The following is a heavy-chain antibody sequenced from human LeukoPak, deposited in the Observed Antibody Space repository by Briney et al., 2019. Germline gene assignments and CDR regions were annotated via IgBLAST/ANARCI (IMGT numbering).Heavy chain of an antibody. CDR2: ISSGGNT. D-gene: IGHD2-15*01. J-gene: IGHJ4*01. CDR3: AREGRSSTPGY. CDR1: GGSISSYY. Sequence: PSETLSLTCTVSGGSISSYYWSWIRQPAGKKLEWIGRISSGGNTDYNPSLRSRLTMSVDTSKNQFSLKLNSVTAADTAVYYCAREGRSSTPGYWGQGTLVTVSS. V-gene: IGHV4-4*07.